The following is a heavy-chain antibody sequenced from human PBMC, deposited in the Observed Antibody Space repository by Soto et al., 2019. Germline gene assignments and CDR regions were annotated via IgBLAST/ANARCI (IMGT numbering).Heavy chain of an antibody. CDR1: GFSFSSFG. Sequence: QVQLVESGGGVVQPGRSLRLSCAASGFSFSSFGMHWVRQAPGKGLEWVAVTSYDGRNKYYADSVKGRITISRDNYNNTLYLQMNSLRAEDTAVYYCAKEHAVAVVVDYWGQGTLVTVSS. CDR2: TSYDGRNK. V-gene: IGHV3-30*18. CDR3: AKEHAVAVVVDY. D-gene: IGHD2-15*01. J-gene: IGHJ4*02.